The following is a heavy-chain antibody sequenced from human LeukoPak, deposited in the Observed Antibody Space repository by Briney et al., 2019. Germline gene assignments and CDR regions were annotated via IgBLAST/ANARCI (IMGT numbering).Heavy chain of an antibody. J-gene: IGHJ4*02. CDR2: IYHTGSA. Sequence: SETLSLTCSVSGYSFTSGHYWGWIRQPPGKGLERIANIYHTGSAHYNPSLKSRVTISVDTSTNQFSLKLSSVTAADTAVYYCARYCTSTTCILRGFDYWGQGTLVTVSS. CDR3: ARYCTSTTCILRGFDY. D-gene: IGHD2-2*01. V-gene: IGHV4-38-2*01. CDR1: GYSFTSGHY.